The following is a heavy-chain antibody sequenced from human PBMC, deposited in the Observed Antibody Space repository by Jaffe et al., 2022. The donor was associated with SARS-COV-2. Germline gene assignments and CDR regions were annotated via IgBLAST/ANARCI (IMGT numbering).Heavy chain of an antibody. CDR3: ARHWYFDL. CDR1: GYTFTSYV. Sequence: QVQLVQSGAEVKKPGASVSVSCKASGYTFTSYVMHWVRQAPGQRLEWVGWINTGNGNTIYSQNFQGRLTITRDTSATTVYMELSSLISADTAIYYCARHWYFDLWGRGTLVTVSS. CDR2: INTGNGNT. V-gene: IGHV1-3*04. J-gene: IGHJ2*01.